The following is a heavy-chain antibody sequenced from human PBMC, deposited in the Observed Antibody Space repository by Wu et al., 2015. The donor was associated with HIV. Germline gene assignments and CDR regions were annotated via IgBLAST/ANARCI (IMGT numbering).Heavy chain of an antibody. CDR3: ARGPPSGIVVVVAAKDAFDI. CDR1: GKTFNA. V-gene: IGHV1-2*02. CDR2: ISPNSGGT. J-gene: IGHJ3*02. Sequence: QVQLVQSGAEVKKPGSSVKISCKASGKTFNAINWVRQAPGQGLEWMGWISPNSGGTNYARKFQGRVTMTADMSISTAYMELRRLRSDDTAVYYCARGPPSGIVVVVAAKDAFDIWGQGTMVTVSS. D-gene: IGHD2-15*01.